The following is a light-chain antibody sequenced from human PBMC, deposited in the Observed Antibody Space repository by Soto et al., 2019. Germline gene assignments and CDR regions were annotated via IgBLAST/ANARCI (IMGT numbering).Light chain of an antibody. V-gene: IGKV3-20*01. CDR2: STS. CDR1: QSVTGTY. CDR3: QQYGNSPLT. J-gene: IGKJ4*01. Sequence: EIVLTQSPGALSLSPGERATLSCRASQSVTGTYLAWYQQKPGQAPRLLIYSTSSRATVIPDRFSGSGSGTDFTLTISRLEPEDFAVYYCQQYGNSPLTFGGGTKVEIK.